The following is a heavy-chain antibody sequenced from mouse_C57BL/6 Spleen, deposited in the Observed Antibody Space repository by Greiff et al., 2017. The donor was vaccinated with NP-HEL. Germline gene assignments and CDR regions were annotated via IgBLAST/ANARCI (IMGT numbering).Heavy chain of an antibody. V-gene: IGHV1-64*01. CDR2: IHPNSGST. CDR1: GYTFTSYW. CDR3: AFDGYYVGFAY. D-gene: IGHD2-3*01. Sequence: QVQLQQPGAELVKPGASVKLSCKASGYTFTSYWMHWVKQRPGQGLEWIGMIHPNSGSTNYNEKFKSKATLTVDKSSSTAYMQLSSLTSEDSAVYYCAFDGYYVGFAYWGQGTLVTVSA. J-gene: IGHJ3*01.